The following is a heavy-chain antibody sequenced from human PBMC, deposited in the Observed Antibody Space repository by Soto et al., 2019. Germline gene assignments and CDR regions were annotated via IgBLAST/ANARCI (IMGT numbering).Heavy chain of an antibody. V-gene: IGHV3-66*01. J-gene: IGHJ4*02. Sequence: GGSLRLCCAASGFTVSSTYMHWVRQAPGKGLEWVSLIYSGGSTYYSDSVKGRFTISRDNSKNTLHLQMNSLRAEDTAVYYCARDIGLLGTFDYWGQGT. CDR2: IYSGGST. CDR3: ARDIGLLGTFDY. D-gene: IGHD3-16*01. CDR1: GFTVSSTY.